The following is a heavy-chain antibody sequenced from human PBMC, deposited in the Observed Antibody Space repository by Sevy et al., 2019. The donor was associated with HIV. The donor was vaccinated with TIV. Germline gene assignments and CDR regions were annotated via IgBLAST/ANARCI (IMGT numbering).Heavy chain of an antibody. V-gene: IGHV4-34*01. CDR2: INHSGST. J-gene: IGHJ5*02. CDR1: GGSFSGYY. D-gene: IGHD2-2*01. CDR3: ARAPPVLVVPGAPSWFDP. Sequence: SETLSLTCAVYGGSFSGYYWNWIRQSPGKGLEWLGEINHSGSTHYNPSLKSRVTISVDTSKNQFSLRLNSVTAADTAVYYCARAPPVLVVPGAPSWFDPWGQGTLVTVSS.